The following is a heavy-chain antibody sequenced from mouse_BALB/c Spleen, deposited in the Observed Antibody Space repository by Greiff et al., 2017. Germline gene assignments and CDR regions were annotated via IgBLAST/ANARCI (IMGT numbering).Heavy chain of an antibody. V-gene: IGHV3-8*02. Sequence: EVKVVESGPSLVKPSQTLSLTCSVTGDSITSGYWNWIRKFPGNKLEYMGYISYSGSTYYNPSLKSRISITRDTSKNQYYLQLNSVTTEDTATYYCARHYDYGFAYWGQGTLVTVSA. J-gene: IGHJ3*01. CDR1: GDSITSGY. D-gene: IGHD2-4*01. CDR2: ISYSGST. CDR3: ARHYDYGFAY.